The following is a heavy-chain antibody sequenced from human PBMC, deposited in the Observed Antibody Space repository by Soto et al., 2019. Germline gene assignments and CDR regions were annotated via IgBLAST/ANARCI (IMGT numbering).Heavy chain of an antibody. CDR1: GGSFSGYY. Sequence: TSETLSLTCAVYGGSFSGYYWSWIRRPRGKGLEWIGEINHSGSTNYNPSLKSRVTISVDTSKNQFSLKLSSVTAADTAVYYCERGRGIAVASYFDYWGQVTLGTVSS. CDR2: INHSGST. J-gene: IGHJ4*02. V-gene: IGHV4-34*01. CDR3: ERGRGIAVASYFDY. D-gene: IGHD6-19*01.